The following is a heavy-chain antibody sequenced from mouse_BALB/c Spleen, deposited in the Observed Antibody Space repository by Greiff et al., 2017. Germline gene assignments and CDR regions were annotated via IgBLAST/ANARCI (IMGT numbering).Heavy chain of an antibody. CDR1: GFTFTDYY. D-gene: IGHD1-1*01. J-gene: IGHJ2*01. V-gene: IGHV7-3*02. CDR2: IRNKANGYTT. Sequence: EVHLVESGGGLVQPGGSLRLSCATSGFTFTDYYMSWVRQPPGKALEWLGFIRNKANGYTTEYSASVKGRFTISRDNSQSILYLQMNTLRAEDSATYYCARETTVVADYWGQGTTLTVSS. CDR3: ARETTVVADY.